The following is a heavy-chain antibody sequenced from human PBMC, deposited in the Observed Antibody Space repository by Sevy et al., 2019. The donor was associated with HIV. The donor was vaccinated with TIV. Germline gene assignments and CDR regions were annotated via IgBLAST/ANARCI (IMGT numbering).Heavy chain of an antibody. CDR2: ISYDGSDK. J-gene: IGHJ4*02. CDR3: AKDLLGDYYDSSGVLDY. D-gene: IGHD3-22*01. V-gene: IGHV3-30*18. Sequence: GGSLRLSCAASGFTFSSYGMHWVRQAPGKGLEWVAVISYDGSDKFYADSVKGRFTISRDNSKNTVYLKMNSLGPEDAAVYYCAKDLLGDYYDSSGVLDYWGQGTLVTVSS. CDR1: GFTFSSYG.